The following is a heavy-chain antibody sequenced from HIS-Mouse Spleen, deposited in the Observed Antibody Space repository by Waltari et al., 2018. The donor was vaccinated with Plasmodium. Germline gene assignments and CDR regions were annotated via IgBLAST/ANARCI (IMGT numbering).Heavy chain of an antibody. J-gene: IGHJ3*02. CDR2: IYYSGST. CDR3: ASVSPYYYDSSGPTNDAFDI. D-gene: IGHD3-22*01. Sequence: QLQLQESGPGLVKPSETLSLTCTVSGGSISSSSYYWGWIRPPPGKGREWIGSIYYSGSTYYNPSLKSRVTISVDTSKNQFSLKLSSVTAADTAVYYCASVSPYYYDSSGPTNDAFDIWGQGTMVTVSS. CDR1: GGSISSSSYY. V-gene: IGHV4-39*07.